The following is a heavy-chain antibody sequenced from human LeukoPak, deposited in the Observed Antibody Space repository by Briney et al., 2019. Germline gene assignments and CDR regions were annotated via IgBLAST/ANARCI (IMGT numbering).Heavy chain of an antibody. V-gene: IGHV1-18*04. J-gene: IGHJ4*02. Sequence: ASVKVSCKGSGYTFTIYGISWVRQAPGQGLEWMGWISAYNGNTNYAQKLQGRVTMTTDTSTSTAYMELRSLRSDDTAVYYCARDRRYFDWLLADYWGQGTLVTVST. D-gene: IGHD3-9*01. CDR2: ISAYNGNT. CDR1: GYTFTIYG. CDR3: ARDRRYFDWLLADY.